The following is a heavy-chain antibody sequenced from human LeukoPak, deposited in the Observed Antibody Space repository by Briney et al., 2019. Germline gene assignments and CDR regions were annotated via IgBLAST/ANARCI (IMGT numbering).Heavy chain of an antibody. J-gene: IGHJ4*02. D-gene: IGHD6-13*01. CDR1: GFTFSSYA. CDR2: ISGSGGST. CDR3: AKAALLGHSSSWYDY. V-gene: IGHV3-23*01. Sequence: GGSLRLSCAASGFTFSSYAMSWVRQAPGKGLEWVSAISGSGGSTYYADSVKGRFTISRDNSNNTLHLQMNSLRAEDTAVYYCAKAALLGHSSSWYDYWGQGTLVTVSS.